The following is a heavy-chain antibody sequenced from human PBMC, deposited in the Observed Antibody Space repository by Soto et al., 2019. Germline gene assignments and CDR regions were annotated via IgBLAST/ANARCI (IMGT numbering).Heavy chain of an antibody. V-gene: IGHV1-18*01. CDR3: ARDTTIFGVVIGCKDV. CDR2: ISAYNGNT. CDR1: GYTFTSYG. Sequence: QVQLVQSGAEVKKPGASVKVSCKASGYTFTSYGISWVRQAPGQGLEWMGWISAYNGNTNYAQKLQGRVTMTTDTSTSTGYMELGSLRSDDTAVYYCARDTTIFGVVIGCKDVWGQGTTVTVSS. J-gene: IGHJ6*02. D-gene: IGHD3-3*01.